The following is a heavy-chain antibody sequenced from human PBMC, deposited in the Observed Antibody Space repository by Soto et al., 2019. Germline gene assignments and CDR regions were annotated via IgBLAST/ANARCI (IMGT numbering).Heavy chain of an antibody. D-gene: IGHD3-16*01. Sequence: QAHLQQWGAGLVRPSETLSLTCAVYGESVSDSYWTWIRRSPGRGLEWLGESNTAKGATYNPSLKSRVSIALDTSKRQLSLKLFSATAADTAVYYCARGVMEGAFKGGRRSYYWFLDLWGRGTLVAVSS. CDR3: ARGVMEGAFKGGRRSYYWFLDL. J-gene: IGHJ2*01. V-gene: IGHV4-34*01. CDR2: SNTAKGA. CDR1: GESVSDSY.